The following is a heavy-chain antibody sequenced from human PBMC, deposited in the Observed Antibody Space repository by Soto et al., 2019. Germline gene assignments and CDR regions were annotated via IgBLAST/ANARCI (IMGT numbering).Heavy chain of an antibody. J-gene: IGHJ4*02. CDR1: GGSISSGGYY. CDR3: ARDSPGEDGTPSH. CDR2: LYYSGST. D-gene: IGHD3-10*01. Sequence: QVQLQESGPGLVKPSQTLSLTCTVSGGSISSGGYYWSWIRQHPGKGLEWIGDLYYSGSTYYNPSLKSRVXXSXDXXKNQFSLKLSSVTAADTAVYYCARDSPGEDGTPSHWGQGTLVTVSS. V-gene: IGHV4-31*03.